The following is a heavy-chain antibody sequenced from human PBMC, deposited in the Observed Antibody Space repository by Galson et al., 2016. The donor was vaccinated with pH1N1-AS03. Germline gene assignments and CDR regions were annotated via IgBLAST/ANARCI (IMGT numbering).Heavy chain of an antibody. CDR2: ISYDTGRE. Sequence: SLRLSCAASGFIFSDYAMHWVRQAPGKGLEWVAFISYDTGREKYADSVRGRFTISKDRPRNMLYLEMNNLRVEDTAVYYCVRETPFSSTWYPFHHWGQGTLVTVSS. CDR1: GFIFSDYA. V-gene: IGHV3-30-3*01. J-gene: IGHJ1*01. D-gene: IGHD6-13*01. CDR3: VRETPFSSTWYPFHH.